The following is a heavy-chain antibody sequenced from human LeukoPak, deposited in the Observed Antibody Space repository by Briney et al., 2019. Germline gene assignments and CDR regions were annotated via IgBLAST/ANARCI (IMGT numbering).Heavy chain of an antibody. CDR3: ARDLRGGYGGNSDAFDI. J-gene: IGHJ3*02. CDR2: VNPNSGVT. D-gene: IGHD4-23*01. V-gene: IGHV1-2*06. Sequence: ASVKVSCKASGYTFTAYFVHWVRQAPGQGLECMGRVNPNSGVTNSIQKFQGGVTMPRDTSISTAYMELSGLRSDDTAVYYCARDLRGGYGGNSDAFDIWGQGTMVTVSS. CDR1: GYTFTAYF.